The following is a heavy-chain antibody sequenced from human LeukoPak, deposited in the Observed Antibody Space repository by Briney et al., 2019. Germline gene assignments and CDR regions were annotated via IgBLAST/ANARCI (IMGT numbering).Heavy chain of an antibody. J-gene: IGHJ3*02. V-gene: IGHV1-8*01. CDR2: MNPNSGNT. CDR3: ERELTAADDAFDI. D-gene: IGHD6-13*01. Sequence: ASVKVSCKASVYTFTRYDINWVRQATGQGLEWVGWMNPNSGNTGYAQKFQGRVTMTRNTSISTAYMELSSLRSEDTAVYYCERELTAADDAFDIWGQGTMVTVSS. CDR1: VYTFTRYD.